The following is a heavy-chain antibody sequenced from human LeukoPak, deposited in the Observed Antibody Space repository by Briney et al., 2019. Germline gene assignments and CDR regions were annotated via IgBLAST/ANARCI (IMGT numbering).Heavy chain of an antibody. CDR1: GFTFSSYA. V-gene: IGHV3-23*01. J-gene: IGHJ5*02. D-gene: IGHD6-13*01. Sequence: HPGGSLRLSCVGSGFTFSSYAMSWVRQAPGKGLEWVSAIHGGGGSTYYADPVKGRFTVFSDNYKNTLFLQMNSLTAEDTAVYYCARGVAAPGTGGLSWFDHWGQGTLVTVSS. CDR3: ARGVAAPGTGGLSWFDH. CDR2: IHGGGGST.